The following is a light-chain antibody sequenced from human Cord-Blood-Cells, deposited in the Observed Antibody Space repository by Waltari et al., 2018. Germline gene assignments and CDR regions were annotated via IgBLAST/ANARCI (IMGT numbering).Light chain of an antibody. CDR3: SSYTSSSTYV. CDR1: STDVGGYNY. J-gene: IGLJ1*01. V-gene: IGLV2-14*01. Sequence: QSALTQPASVSGSPGQSTTISCTGTSTDVGGYNYVSLYQQHPGKAPKLMIYDVSKRPSGVSNRFSGSKSGNTASLTISGLQAEDEADYYCSSYTSSSTYVFGTGTKVTVL. CDR2: DVS.